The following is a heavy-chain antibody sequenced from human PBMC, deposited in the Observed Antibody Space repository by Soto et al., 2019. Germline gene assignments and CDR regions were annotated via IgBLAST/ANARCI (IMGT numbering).Heavy chain of an antibody. J-gene: IGHJ4*02. D-gene: IGHD3-22*01. Sequence: LRLSCAASGFTFSDYYMSWIRRAPGKGLEWVSYISSSDSIIYYSDSVKGRFIISRDNAKNSLYLQMNSLRAEDTAVYYCARDLGYYDSSGYFGYWGQGTLVTLSS. CDR3: ARDLGYYDSSGYFGY. CDR2: ISSSDSII. V-gene: IGHV3-11*01. CDR1: GFTFSDYY.